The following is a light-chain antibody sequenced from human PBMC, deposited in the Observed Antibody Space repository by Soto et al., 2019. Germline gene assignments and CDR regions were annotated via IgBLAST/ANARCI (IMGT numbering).Light chain of an antibody. Sequence: QAVLTQPPSVSGSPGQSITVSCTGTSSDIGASNFVSWYQHLPGRAPKVIIFEATNRPSGVSNRFSGSKSGITASLTISGLQADDDAEYFYISYYTDDTFLFGTGNKLTVL. V-gene: IGLV2-14*01. J-gene: IGLJ1*01. CDR3: ISYYTDDTFL. CDR1: SSDIGASNF. CDR2: EAT.